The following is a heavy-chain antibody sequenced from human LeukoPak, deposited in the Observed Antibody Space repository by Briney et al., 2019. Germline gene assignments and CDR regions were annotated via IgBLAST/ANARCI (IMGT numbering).Heavy chain of an antibody. Sequence: SETLSLTCTVSGGSISSYYWSWIRQPPGKGLEWIGYIFNTGNTNYNPSLASRVTMSVDTSRAQFFLRLSPVTAADTAIYYCASRPADTTWYGVFDYWSQGTPVTVSS. CDR1: GGSISSYY. J-gene: IGHJ4*02. CDR2: IFNTGNT. V-gene: IGHV4-59*01. CDR3: ASRPADTTWYGVFDY. D-gene: IGHD3-10*01.